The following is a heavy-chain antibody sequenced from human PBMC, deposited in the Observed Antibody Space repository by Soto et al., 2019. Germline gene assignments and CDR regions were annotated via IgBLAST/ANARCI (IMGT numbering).Heavy chain of an antibody. CDR2: ISGDGGYT. J-gene: IGHJ3*01. V-gene: IGHV3-21*01. D-gene: IGHD2-8*01. CDR3: ARDIPYCTNGVCYLQGAFDL. Sequence: GGSLRLSCAASGFTFSSYGMSWVRQAPGKGLEWVSTISGDGGYTYYADSLKGRFTISRDNAKNSLYLQMNRLRAEDTAVYYCARDIPYCTNGVCYLQGAFDLWGQGTLVTVSS. CDR1: GFTFSSYG.